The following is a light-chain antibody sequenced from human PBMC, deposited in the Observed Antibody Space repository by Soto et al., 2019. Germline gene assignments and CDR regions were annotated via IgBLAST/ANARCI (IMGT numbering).Light chain of an antibody. CDR2: DAS. J-gene: IGKJ2*01. Sequence: DIVLTQSPATLSLSPGERATLSCRASQSVRNYLAWYQQKPGQAPRLLIYDASNRATGIPARFSGSGSGTDFTLTISSLEPEDFAVYYCQQRSNWPPVYTFGQGTKLEIK. V-gene: IGKV3-11*01. CDR3: QQRSNWPPVYT. CDR1: QSVRNY.